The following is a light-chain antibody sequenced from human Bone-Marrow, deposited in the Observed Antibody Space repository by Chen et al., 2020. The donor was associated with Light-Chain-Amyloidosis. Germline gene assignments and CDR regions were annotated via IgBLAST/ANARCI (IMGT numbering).Light chain of an antibody. Sequence: SYVLTQPSSVSVAPGQTAKMDCGGNNIGSTSGHWYQQTPGQAPPLVVYDDSDRPSGIPERLSGSNSGNTATLTISRVEAGDEADYYCQVWDRSSDRPVFGGGTKLTVL. CDR3: QVWDRSSDRPV. V-gene: IGLV3-21*02. CDR1: NIGSTS. CDR2: DDS. J-gene: IGLJ3*02.